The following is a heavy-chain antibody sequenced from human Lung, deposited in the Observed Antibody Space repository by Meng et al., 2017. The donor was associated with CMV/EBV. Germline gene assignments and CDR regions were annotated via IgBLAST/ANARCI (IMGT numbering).Heavy chain of an antibody. D-gene: IGHD3-10*01. CDR1: GSSISMGGYY. CDR3: ARASYGSGSPLGESWFDP. V-gene: IGHV4-31*03. J-gene: IGHJ5*02. Sequence: LRDAGTGLVKPSQTLSLTCTVSGSSISMGGYYWSWIRQHPGKVLEWIGYIHSSGSTYYNPSLRSRRTISVDTSMKQFSLKLSSVTAADTAVYYCARASYGSGSPLGESWFDPWGQGTLVTVSS. CDR2: IHSSGST.